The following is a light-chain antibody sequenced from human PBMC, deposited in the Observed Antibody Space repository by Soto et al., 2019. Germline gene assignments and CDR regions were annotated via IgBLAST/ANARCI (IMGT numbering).Light chain of an antibody. CDR2: DAS. CDR3: QQYGNSPRT. V-gene: IGKV3-11*01. Sequence: EIVLTQSPATLSLSPGERATLSCRASQSVSSYLAWYQQKPGQAPRLLIYDASNRATGIPARFSGSGSGTDFTLTISSLEPEDFAVYYCQQYGNSPRTFGQGTKVDNK. J-gene: IGKJ1*01. CDR1: QSVSSY.